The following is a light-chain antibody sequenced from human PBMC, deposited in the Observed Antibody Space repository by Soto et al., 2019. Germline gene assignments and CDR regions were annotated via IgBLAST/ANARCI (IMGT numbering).Light chain of an antibody. V-gene: IGKV3-11*01. CDR1: QSVSSY. CDR2: DAS. J-gene: IGKJ3*01. CDR3: QQRSNWPLIFT. Sequence: EIVLTQSPATLSLSPGERATLSCRASQSVSSYLAWYQQKPGQAPRLLIYDASNRATGIPARFSGSGSGTDLPITISSLEPEDFAVYSWQQRSNWPLIFTFGPGTKVDIK.